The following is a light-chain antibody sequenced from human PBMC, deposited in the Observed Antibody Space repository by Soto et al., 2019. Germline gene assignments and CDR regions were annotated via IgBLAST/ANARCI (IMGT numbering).Light chain of an antibody. V-gene: IGLV2-14*01. CDR2: DVS. CDR1: SRDVGGFNS. J-gene: IGLJ1*01. Sequence: QSALTQPASVSGSPGQSINISCTGTSRDVGGFNSVSWYQQHPGKAPKLMIYDVSDRPSGVSNRFSGSKSGNTASLTISGLQAEDEADYYCSSYTSSRTLYVFGTGTQLTVL. CDR3: SSYTSSRTLYV.